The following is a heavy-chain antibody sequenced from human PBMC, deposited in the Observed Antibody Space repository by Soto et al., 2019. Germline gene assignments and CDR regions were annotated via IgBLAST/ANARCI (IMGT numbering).Heavy chain of an antibody. Sequence: GGSLRLSCAASGFTVSSNYMSWVRQAPGKGLEWVSVIYSGGSTYYADSVKGRLTISRENSKNTLYLQMNSLRAEDTAVYYCARGVSLESAFDIWGQGTMVTVSS. V-gene: IGHV3-66*01. CDR3: ARGVSLESAFDI. J-gene: IGHJ3*02. CDR2: IYSGGST. D-gene: IGHD3-3*01. CDR1: GFTVSSNY.